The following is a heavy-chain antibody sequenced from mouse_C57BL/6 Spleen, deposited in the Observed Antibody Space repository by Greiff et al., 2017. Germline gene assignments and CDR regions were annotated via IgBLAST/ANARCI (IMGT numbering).Heavy chain of an antibody. CDR1: GYTFTDYE. V-gene: IGHV1-15*01. D-gene: IGHD4-1*01. Sequence: VQLQQSGAELVRPGASVPLSCKASGYTFTDYEMHWVKQTPVHGLEWIGAIDPETGGTAYNQKFKGKAILTADKSSSTAYMELRSLTSEDSAVYYCTRGLGHLYYFDSWGQGTTLTVS. J-gene: IGHJ2*01. CDR2: IDPETGGT. CDR3: TRGLGHLYYFDS.